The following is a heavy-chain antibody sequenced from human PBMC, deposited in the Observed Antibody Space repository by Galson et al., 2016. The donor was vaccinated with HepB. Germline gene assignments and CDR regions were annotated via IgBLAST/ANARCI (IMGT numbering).Heavy chain of an antibody. CDR3: ARHKISYYDMWSGYLEAFDV. D-gene: IGHD3-3*01. V-gene: IGHV4-39*01. J-gene: IGHJ3*01. CDR2: VHHSGRT. CDR1: GASISSARYN. Sequence: SETLSLTCTVSGASISSARYNWGWVRQPPGKGLEWIGSVHHSGRTYYKASLKSRVSISVDTWRNQFSLSLNSVTAADTAMYYCARHKISYYDMWSGYLEAFDVWGQGTMVTVSS.